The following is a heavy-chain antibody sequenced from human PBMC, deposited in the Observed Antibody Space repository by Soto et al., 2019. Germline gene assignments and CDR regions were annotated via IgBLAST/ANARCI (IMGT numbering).Heavy chain of an antibody. J-gene: IGHJ3*02. CDR2: INPGGGST. D-gene: IGHD3-22*01. CDR3: AREAGFDNSGYREASGAFDI. Sequence: QVQLVQSGAEVKKPGASVKVSCKASGYTFTTYYMHWVRQAPGQGLEWMGIINPGGGSTNYAQKFQGRVTMTRDTYTSTVYMELSSLRSEDTAVYYCAREAGFDNSGYREASGAFDIWGQGTMVTVSS. CDR1: GYTFTTYY. V-gene: IGHV1-46*01.